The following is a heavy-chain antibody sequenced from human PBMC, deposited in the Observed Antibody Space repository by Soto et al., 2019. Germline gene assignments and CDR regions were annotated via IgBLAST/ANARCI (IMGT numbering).Heavy chain of an antibody. CDR1: GYIFTSHY. D-gene: IGHD2-15*01. V-gene: IGHV1-46*01. CDR3: ASEKGGFDI. CDR2: IAPSVGST. J-gene: IGHJ3*02. Sequence: GASVKVSCKASGYIFTSHYMHWMRQAPGQGLEWMGFIAPSVGSTTYAQKFQGRVTMTRDTSSSSVYMELSSLRSEDTGMYYCASEKGGFDIWGQGTVVTVSS.